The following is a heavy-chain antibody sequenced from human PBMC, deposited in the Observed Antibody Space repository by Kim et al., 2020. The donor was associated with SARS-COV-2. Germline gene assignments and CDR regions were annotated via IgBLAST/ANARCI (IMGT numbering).Heavy chain of an antibody. CDR1: GGTFSSYA. Sequence: SVKVSCKASGGTFSSYAISWVRQAPGQGLEWMGGIIPIFGTANYAQKFQGRVTITADESTSTAYMELSSLRSEDTAVYYCARVSQVSSSLPKAFDIWGQGTMVTVSS. D-gene: IGHD2-15*01. CDR3: ARVSQVSSSLPKAFDI. V-gene: IGHV1-69*13. J-gene: IGHJ3*02. CDR2: IIPIFGTA.